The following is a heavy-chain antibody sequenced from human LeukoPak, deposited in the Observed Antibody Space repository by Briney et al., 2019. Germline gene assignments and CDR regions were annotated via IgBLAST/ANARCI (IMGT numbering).Heavy chain of an antibody. CDR1: GFTFSSYS. CDR2: ISSSSSYI. J-gene: IGHJ1*01. CDR3: ATGYSSGWYFYFQH. V-gene: IGHV3-21*06. Sequence: GGSLRLSCVASGFTFSSYSMNWVRQAPGKGLEWVSSISSSSSYIYYADSVKGRFTISRDNAKNSLSLRMNSLSAEDTAVYYCATGYSSGWYFYFQHWGQGSLVSVSS. D-gene: IGHD6-19*01.